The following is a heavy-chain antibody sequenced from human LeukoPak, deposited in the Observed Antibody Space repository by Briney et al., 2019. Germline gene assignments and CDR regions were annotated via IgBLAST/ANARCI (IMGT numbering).Heavy chain of an antibody. CDR2: IYYSGST. J-gene: IGHJ4*02. CDR3: ARSYSSGWNIFDY. V-gene: IGHV4-59*08. CDR1: GGSISSYY. Sequence: TSETLSLTCTVSGGSISSYYWSWIRQPPGKGLEWIGYIYYSGSTNYNPSLKSRVTISVDTSKNQFSLKLSSATAADTAVYYCARSYSSGWNIFDYWGQGTLVTVSS. D-gene: IGHD6-19*01.